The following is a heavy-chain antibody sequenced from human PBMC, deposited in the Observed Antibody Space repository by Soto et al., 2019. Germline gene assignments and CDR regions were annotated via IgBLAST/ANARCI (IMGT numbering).Heavy chain of an antibody. V-gene: IGHV4-34*01. CDR3: ARGASRYYDSSVYYFAY. CDR2: INHSGST. CDR1: VGSFSGYY. Sequence: SETLSLTCAVYVGSFSGYYWSWIRQPPGKGLECIWEINHSGSTNYNPSLKSRVTISVYTSKNQFSLKLSSVTAADTAVYYCARGASRYYDSSVYYFAYWAQGTMVTVSS. J-gene: IGHJ4*02. D-gene: IGHD3-22*01.